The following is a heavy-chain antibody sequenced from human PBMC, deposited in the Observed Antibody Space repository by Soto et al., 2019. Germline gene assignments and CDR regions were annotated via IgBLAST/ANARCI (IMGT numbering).Heavy chain of an antibody. CDR3: TTAAGGMWGADY. CDR2: VKSKSDGATT. Sequence: LRLSCAASGFTFSNVWMSWVRQAPGKGLEWVGRVKSKSDGATTDYAAPVKGRFTVSRDDSQNTLSLQMDSLKIEDTAVYFCTTAAGGMWGADYWGQGTPVTVSS. J-gene: IGHJ4*02. V-gene: IGHV3-15*01. D-gene: IGHD1-26*01. CDR1: GFTFSNVW.